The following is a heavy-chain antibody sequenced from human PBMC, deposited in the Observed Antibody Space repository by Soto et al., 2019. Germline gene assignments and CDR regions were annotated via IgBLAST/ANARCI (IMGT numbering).Heavy chain of an antibody. CDR2: ISGSGGST. CDR3: AKDTYYYGSGSYYKVLYYYYYMDV. CDR1: GFTFSSYA. J-gene: IGHJ6*03. D-gene: IGHD3-10*01. Sequence: GGSLRLSCAASGFTFSSYAMSWVRQAPGKGLEWVSAISGSGGSTYYADSVKGRFTISRDNSKNTLYLQMNSLRAEDTAVYYCAKDTYYYGSGSYYKVLYYYYYMDVWGKGTTVTVSS. V-gene: IGHV3-23*01.